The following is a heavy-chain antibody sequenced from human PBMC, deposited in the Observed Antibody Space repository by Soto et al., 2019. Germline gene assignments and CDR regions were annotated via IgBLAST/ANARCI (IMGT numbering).Heavy chain of an antibody. CDR2: TSYDGSNK. V-gene: IGHV3-30*19. CDR3: ARWGTTGGLEV. Sequence: QVQLVESGGGVVQPGTSLRLSCVGSGFTFRSYVIHWVRQAPGKGLEWVALTSYDGSNKYYDDSVKGRFTVSRDNSRNTVELHMDSLRLADTALYYWARWGTTGGLEVWGHGTLVSVSS. D-gene: IGHD3-16*01. J-gene: IGHJ4*01. CDR1: GFTFRSYV.